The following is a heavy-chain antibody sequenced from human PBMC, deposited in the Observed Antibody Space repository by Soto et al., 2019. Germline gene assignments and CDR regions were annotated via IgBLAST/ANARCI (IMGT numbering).Heavy chain of an antibody. CDR1: GYTXTGYY. CDR3: ARDGNYYDSSGYFQH. CDR2: INPNSGGT. Sequence: GXSXKVSFKASGYTXTGYYMHLVRQAPGQGLEWMGWINPNSGGTNYAKKFRGWVTMTRDTSISTAYMELSRMRSEDTAVYYCARDGNYYDSSGYFQHWGQGTLVTVSS. V-gene: IGHV1-2*04. D-gene: IGHD3-22*01. J-gene: IGHJ1*01.